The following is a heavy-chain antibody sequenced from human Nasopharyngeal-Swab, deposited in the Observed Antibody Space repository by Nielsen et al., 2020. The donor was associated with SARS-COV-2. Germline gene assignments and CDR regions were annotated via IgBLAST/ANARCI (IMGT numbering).Heavy chain of an antibody. J-gene: IGHJ4*02. V-gene: IGHV3-9*01. D-gene: IGHD6-19*01. CDR2: ISWNSGSI. CDR1: GFTFDDCA. Sequence: GGSLRLSCAASGFTFDDCAMHWVRQAPGKGLEWASGISWNSGSIGYADSVKGRFTISRDNAKNSLYLQMNSLRAEDTALYYCAKDTVIAVAGNFDYWGQGTLVTVSS. CDR3: AKDTVIAVAGNFDY.